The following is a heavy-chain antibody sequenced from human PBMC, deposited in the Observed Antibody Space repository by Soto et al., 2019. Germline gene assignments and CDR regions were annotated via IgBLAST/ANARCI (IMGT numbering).Heavy chain of an antibody. CDR2: MNPDSGNT. CDR3: ARGRFRRTWFDP. V-gene: IGHV1-8*01. J-gene: IGHJ5*02. Sequence: QVQLVQSGAEVKKPGASVKVSCKASGYTFTNYDIHWVRQATGQGLEWMGWMNPDSGNTGQSKQFQGRATMTRDTSISTAYMEMSSLRSADTAVYYCARGRFRRTWFDPWGQGTRVTVSS. D-gene: IGHD3-16*01. CDR1: GYTFTNYD.